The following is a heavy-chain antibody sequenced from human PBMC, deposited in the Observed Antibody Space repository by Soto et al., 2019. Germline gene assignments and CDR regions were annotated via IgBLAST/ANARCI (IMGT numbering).Heavy chain of an antibody. D-gene: IGHD2-15*01. J-gene: IGHJ4*02. V-gene: IGHV3-30*18. Sequence: SGFTFSSYGMHWVRQAPGKGLEWVAVISYDGSNKYYADSVKGRFTISRDNSKNTLYLQMNSLRAEDTAVYYCAKETYSGPLDYWGQGTLVTVSS. CDR2: ISYDGSNK. CDR1: GFTFSSYG. CDR3: AKETYSGPLDY.